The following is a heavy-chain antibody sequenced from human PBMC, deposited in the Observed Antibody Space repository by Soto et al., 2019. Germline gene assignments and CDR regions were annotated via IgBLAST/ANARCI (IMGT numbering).Heavy chain of an antibody. D-gene: IGHD6-13*01. J-gene: IGHJ6*02. Sequence: EVQLLESGGGLVQPGGSLRLSCAASGFTFSSYAMSWVRQAPGKGLEWVSAISGSGGSTYYADSVKGRFTISRDNSKNTLYLQMHSLRVEDTAVYYCAKEGAAADDYYYYGMDVWGQGTTVTVSS. V-gene: IGHV3-23*01. CDR2: ISGSGGST. CDR1: GFTFSSYA. CDR3: AKEGAAADDYYYYGMDV.